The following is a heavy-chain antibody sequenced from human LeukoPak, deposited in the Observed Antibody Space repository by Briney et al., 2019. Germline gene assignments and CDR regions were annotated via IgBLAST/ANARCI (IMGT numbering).Heavy chain of an antibody. Sequence: SETLSLTCAVYGVSFSGDYWSWIRQPPGKGLEWIGEINHSGSTNYNPSLKSRVTISVDTSKNQFYLKLSSVTAADTAVYYCARSYAHDYWGQGTLVTVSS. V-gene: IGHV4-34*01. J-gene: IGHJ4*02. CDR1: GVSFSGDY. CDR2: INHSGST. CDR3: ARSYAHDY. D-gene: IGHD2-2*01.